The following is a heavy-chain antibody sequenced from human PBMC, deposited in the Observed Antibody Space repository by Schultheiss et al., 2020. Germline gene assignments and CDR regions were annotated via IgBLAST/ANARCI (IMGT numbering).Heavy chain of an antibody. CDR1: GFTFSSYG. CDR3: TTGIAVAGYYYYGMDV. D-gene: IGHD6-19*01. J-gene: IGHJ6*02. CDR2: IWYDGSNK. Sequence: GGSLRLSCAASGFTFSSYGMHWVRQAPGKGLEWVAVIWYDGSNKYYADSVKGRFTISRDNSKNTLYLQMNSLKTEDTAVYYCTTGIAVAGYYYYGMDVWGQGTTVTVSS. V-gene: IGHV3-33*08.